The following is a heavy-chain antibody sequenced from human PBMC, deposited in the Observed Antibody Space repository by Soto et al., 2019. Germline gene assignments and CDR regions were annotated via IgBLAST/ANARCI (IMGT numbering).Heavy chain of an antibody. D-gene: IGHD3-22*01. V-gene: IGHV3-66*01. Sequence: GGSLRLSCAASGFTVSSNYMSWVRQAPGKGLEWVSVIYSGGSTYYADSVKGRFTISRDNSKNTLYLQMNSLRAEDTAVYYCARDFPYPSDSSGSPFDYWGQGTLVTVSS. CDR2: IYSGGST. J-gene: IGHJ4*02. CDR1: GFTVSSNY. CDR3: ARDFPYPSDSSGSPFDY.